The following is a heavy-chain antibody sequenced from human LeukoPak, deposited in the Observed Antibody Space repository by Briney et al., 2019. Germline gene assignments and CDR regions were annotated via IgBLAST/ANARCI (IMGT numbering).Heavy chain of an antibody. Sequence: SDTLSLTCAVSGYSISSTNWWGWIRQPPGKGLEWIGYIYYSGSTNYNPSLKSRVTISVDTSKNQFSLKLSSVTAADTAVYYCARDYPGWLQITPGAFDIWGQGTMVTVSS. CDR2: IYYSGST. CDR3: ARDYPGWLQITPGAFDI. D-gene: IGHD5-24*01. J-gene: IGHJ3*02. V-gene: IGHV4-28*03. CDR1: GYSISSTNW.